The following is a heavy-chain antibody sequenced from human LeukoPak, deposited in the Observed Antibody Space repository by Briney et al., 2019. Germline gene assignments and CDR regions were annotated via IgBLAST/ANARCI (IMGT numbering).Heavy chain of an antibody. CDR1: GYTFTSYG. J-gene: IGHJ4*02. CDR3: ARDWTPRTFTIFGVAYFDY. CDR2: ISAYNGNT. D-gene: IGHD3-3*01. Sequence: ASVKVSCKASGYTFTSYGISWVRQAPGQGLEWMGWISAYNGNTNYAQKLQGRVTMTTDTSTSTAYMELRSLRSDDTAVYYCARDWTPRTFTIFGVAYFDYWGQGTLVTVSS. V-gene: IGHV1-18*01.